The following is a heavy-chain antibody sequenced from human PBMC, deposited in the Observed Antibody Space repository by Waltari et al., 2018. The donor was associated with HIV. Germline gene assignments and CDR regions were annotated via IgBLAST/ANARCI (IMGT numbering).Heavy chain of an antibody. CDR2: VSVSGTP. V-gene: IGHV4-31*11. J-gene: IGHJ4*02. CDR1: GVYVTNGGYF. D-gene: IGHD2-15*01. CDR3: ATSSRDSRGLPRAFDY. Sequence: QVRLQESGPGLLKPAQDMSLSCAVAGVYVTNGGYFWTWVRQVPGKGLQWIGYVSVSGTPHYNPSLESRLYSTLDTSKNRFSLRLWSVTTADTAVYFCATSSRDSRGLPRAFDYWGQGALVTVSS.